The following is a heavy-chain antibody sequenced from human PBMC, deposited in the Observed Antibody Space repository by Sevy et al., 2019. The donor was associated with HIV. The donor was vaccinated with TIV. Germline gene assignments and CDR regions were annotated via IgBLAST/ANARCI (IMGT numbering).Heavy chain of an antibody. Sequence: ASVKVSCKASGYTFTGYYMHWVRQAPGQGLEWMGWINPNSGGTNYPQTFQGRVTMTRDTSISTAYMELSRLRSDDTAVYYCARDGHYDSSGYYFGVGAFDIWGQGTMVTVSS. V-gene: IGHV1-2*02. D-gene: IGHD3-22*01. CDR3: ARDGHYDSSGYYFGVGAFDI. CDR1: GYTFTGYY. CDR2: INPNSGGT. J-gene: IGHJ3*02.